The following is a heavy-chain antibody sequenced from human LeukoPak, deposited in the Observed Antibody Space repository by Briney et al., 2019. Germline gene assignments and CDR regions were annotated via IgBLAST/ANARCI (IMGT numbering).Heavy chain of an antibody. V-gene: IGHV3-23*01. Sequence: GGPLRLSCVASGFSFNNYAMNWVRQAPGKGLEWVSIIIGSSGSTFYADSVKSRFTISRGKSKNTLYLQMNSLRAEDTAVYYCAKGAYDYIEIAYFDYWGQGSLVTVSS. D-gene: IGHD5-12*01. CDR2: IIGSSGST. CDR3: AKGAYDYIEIAYFDY. J-gene: IGHJ4*02. CDR1: GFSFNNYA.